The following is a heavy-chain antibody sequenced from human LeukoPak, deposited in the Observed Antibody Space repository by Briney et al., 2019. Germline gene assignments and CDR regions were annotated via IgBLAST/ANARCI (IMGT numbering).Heavy chain of an antibody. CDR1: GGSISSGGYY. Sequence: PSETLSLTCTVSGGSISSGGYYWSWIRQHPGKGLEWIGYIYYSGSTYYNPSLKSRVTISVDTSKNQFSLKLSSVTAADTAVYYCARGRAPTLRYFVKGAFDIWGQGTMVTVSS. J-gene: IGHJ3*02. CDR3: ARGRAPTLRYFVKGAFDI. CDR2: IYYSGST. V-gene: IGHV4-31*03. D-gene: IGHD3-9*01.